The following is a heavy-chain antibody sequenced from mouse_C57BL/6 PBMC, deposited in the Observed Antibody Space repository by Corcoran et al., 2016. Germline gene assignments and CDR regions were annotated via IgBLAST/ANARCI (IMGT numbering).Heavy chain of an antibody. J-gene: IGHJ3*01. CDR2: IDPANGNT. D-gene: IGHD1-1*01. V-gene: IGHV14-3*01. CDR3: ARGPYYYGSSSWFAY. Sequence: EVQLQQSVAELVRPGASVKLSCTASGFNIKNTYMHGVKQRPEQGLEWIGRIDPANGNTKYAPKFQGKATTTADTSSNTAYLQLSSLTSEDTAIYYCARGPYYYGSSSWFAYWGQGTLVTVSA. CDR1: GFNIKNTY.